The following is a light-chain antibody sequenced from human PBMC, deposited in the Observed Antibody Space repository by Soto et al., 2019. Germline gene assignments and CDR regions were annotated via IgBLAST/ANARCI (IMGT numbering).Light chain of an antibody. V-gene: IGLV2-23*01. Sequence: QSVLTQPASVSGSPGQSITISCTGTSSDVGSYNLVSWYQQHPGKAPKLMIYEGSKRPSGVSNRFSGSKSGNTASLTISGLQAEDEADYYCCSYAGSYTYVFGTGTKVT. CDR3: CSYAGSYTYV. J-gene: IGLJ1*01. CDR2: EGS. CDR1: SSDVGSYNL.